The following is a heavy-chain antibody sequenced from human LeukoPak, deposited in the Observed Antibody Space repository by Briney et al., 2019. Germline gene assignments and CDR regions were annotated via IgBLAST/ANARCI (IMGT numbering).Heavy chain of an antibody. CDR1: GFTFSSYS. V-gene: IGHV3-21*01. Sequence: GGSLRLFCGAWGFTFSSYSMKWVRQAPAKGREGGSSISSSSSYLYYADSVKGRFTISRDNAKNSLYLQMNSLRAEYTAVYYCARVFDSSGYYYGYWGQGTVVTASS. D-gene: IGHD3-22*01. CDR3: ARVFDSSGYYYGY. CDR2: ISSSSSYL. J-gene: IGHJ4*02.